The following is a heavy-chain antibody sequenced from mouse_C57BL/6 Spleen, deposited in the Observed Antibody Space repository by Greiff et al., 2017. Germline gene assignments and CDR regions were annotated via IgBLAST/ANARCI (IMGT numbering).Heavy chain of an antibody. J-gene: IGHJ2*01. V-gene: IGHV1-61*01. CDR1: GYTFTSYW. CDR3: AGLGGRAY. CDR2: IYPSVSET. D-gene: IGHD3-1*01. Sequence: QVQLQQPGAELVRPGSSVQLSCKASGYTFTSYWMDWVKQRPGQGLEWIGNIYPSVSETHDNQKVKDKATVTVDKSSSTAYMQRSRLKSEDSSVYECAGLGGRAYWGQGTTLTGSS.